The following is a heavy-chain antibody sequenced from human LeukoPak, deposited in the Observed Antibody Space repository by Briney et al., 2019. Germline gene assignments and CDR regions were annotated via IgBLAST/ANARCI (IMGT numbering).Heavy chain of an antibody. CDR1: GFTFSDHF. D-gene: IGHD6-19*01. J-gene: IGHJ4*02. CDR3: VRVGSVAGSDYLDY. Sequence: GGSLRLSCAVSGFTFSDHFLDWVRQAPGKGLEWVGRSRNKAKSYTTEYAASVKGRFTISRDDSNNSLYLQMNSLKTEDTAVYYCVRVGSVAGSDYLDYWGQGTLVTVSS. V-gene: IGHV3-72*01. CDR2: SRNKAKSYTT.